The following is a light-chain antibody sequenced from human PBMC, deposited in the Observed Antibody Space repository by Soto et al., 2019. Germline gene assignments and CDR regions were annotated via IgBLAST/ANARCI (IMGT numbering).Light chain of an antibody. Sequence: EIVLTQSPATLSLSPGERATLSCRASQTVSSSYLAWYQRKPGQAPRLLIYRSSSRATGIPDRFSGSGSWTDFTLTISRLEPEDFAVYYCQQYASSITFGGGTKVDIK. V-gene: IGKV3-20*01. J-gene: IGKJ4*01. CDR1: QTVSSSY. CDR3: QQYASSIT. CDR2: RSS.